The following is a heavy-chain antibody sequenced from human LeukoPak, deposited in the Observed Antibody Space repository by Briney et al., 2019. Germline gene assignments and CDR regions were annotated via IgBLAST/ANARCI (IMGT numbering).Heavy chain of an antibody. V-gene: IGHV3-48*04. J-gene: IGHJ3*02. CDR3: ARDLDGFVVVPAAPGGDAFDI. Sequence: PGGSLRLSCAASGSTFSSHTMNWVRQAPGKGLEWISYISNTGSVIYYADSVKGRFTISRDNAKNSLYLQMNSLRAEDTAVYYCARDLDGFVVVPAAPGGDAFDIWGQGTMVTVSS. D-gene: IGHD2-2*01. CDR1: GSTFSSHT. CDR2: ISNTGSVI.